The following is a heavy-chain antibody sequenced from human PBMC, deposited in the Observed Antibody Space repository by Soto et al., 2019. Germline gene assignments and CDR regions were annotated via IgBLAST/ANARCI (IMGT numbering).Heavy chain of an antibody. CDR3: ARECSGYDYRGWFDP. J-gene: IGHJ5*02. Sequence: QVQLVQSGAEVKKPGASVKVSCKASGYTFTSYGISWVRQAPGQGLEWMGWISAYNGNTNYAQKLQGRVTMTTDTSTSTAYMQLRSLRSDDTAVYYCARECSGYDYRGWFDPWGHGTLVTVSS. CDR1: GYTFTSYG. D-gene: IGHD5-12*01. CDR2: ISAYNGNT. V-gene: IGHV1-18*01.